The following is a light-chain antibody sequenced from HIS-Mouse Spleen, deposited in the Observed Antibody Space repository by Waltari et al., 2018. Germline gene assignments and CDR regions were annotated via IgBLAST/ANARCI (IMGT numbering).Light chain of an antibody. CDR3: CSYAGSYTGV. V-gene: IGLV2-11*01. Sequence: QSALTQPRSVSGSPGQSVTISCTGTSSDVGGFNYVSWYQQHPGKAPKLMIYDVSKRPSGVPDRFSGSKSGNTVSLTISGLQADDEADYYCCSYAGSYTGVFGTGTKVTVL. CDR2: DVS. CDR1: SSDVGGFNY. J-gene: IGLJ1*01.